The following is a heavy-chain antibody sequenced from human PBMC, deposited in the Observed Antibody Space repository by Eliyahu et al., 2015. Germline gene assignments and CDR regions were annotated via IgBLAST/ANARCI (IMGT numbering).Heavy chain of an antibody. CDR3: ARTSSEGAAAGSYGLYYFDY. D-gene: IGHD6-13*01. J-gene: IGHJ4*02. Sequence: QLQLQESGPGLVKPSETLSLTCTVSGGSISSSSYYWGWIRQPPGKGLEWIGSIYYSGSTYYNPSLKSRVTISVDTSKNQFSLKLSSVTAADTAVHYCARTSSEGAAAGSYGLYYFDYWGQGTLVTVSS. V-gene: IGHV4-39*01. CDR1: GGSISSSSYY. CDR2: IYYSGST.